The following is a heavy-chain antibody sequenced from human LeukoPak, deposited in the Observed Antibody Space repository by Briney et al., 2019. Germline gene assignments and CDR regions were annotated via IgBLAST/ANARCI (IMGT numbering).Heavy chain of an antibody. Sequence: GGSLRLSCAASGFTFSSYWMSWVRQAPGKGLEWVANIKQDGSEKYYVDSVKGRFTISRDNAKNSLYLQMNSLRAEDTAVYYCARERGRYSSSWYDRRYFDYWGQGTLVTVSS. CDR3: ARERGRYSSSWYDRRYFDY. J-gene: IGHJ4*02. V-gene: IGHV3-7*01. D-gene: IGHD6-13*01. CDR2: IKQDGSEK. CDR1: GFTFSSYW.